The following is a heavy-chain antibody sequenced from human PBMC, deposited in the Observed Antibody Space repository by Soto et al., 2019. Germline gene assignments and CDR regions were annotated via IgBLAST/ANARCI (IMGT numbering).Heavy chain of an antibody. J-gene: IGHJ4*02. CDR2: IIPYYNTL. V-gene: IGHV1-69*01. CDR1: EGTFNSYA. Sequence: QAQVVQSGAEVRKPGSSVKLSCKASEGTFNSYAITWVRQAPGQGLEWMGGIIPYYNTLNYAQKFQDRVTITADGSTNTVYMELSRLRADVTAVYFCASRASRWYPDFFDSWAQGTLVTVSS. D-gene: IGHD6-13*01. CDR3: ASRASRWYPDFFDS.